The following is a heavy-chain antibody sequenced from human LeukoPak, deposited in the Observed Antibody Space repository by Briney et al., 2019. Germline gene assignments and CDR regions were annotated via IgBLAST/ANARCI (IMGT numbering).Heavy chain of an antibody. D-gene: IGHD5-12*01. CDR3: ARHSYGGYDDFDY. CDR1: GGSISSSSYY. CDR2: IYYSGST. V-gene: IGHV4-39*01. J-gene: IGHJ4*02. Sequence: SETLSLTCTVSGGSISSSSYYWGWIRQPPGKGLEWIGSIYYSGSTYYNPSLKSRVTISVDTSKNQFSLKLSSVTAADTAVCYCARHSYGGYDDFDYWGQGTLVTVSS.